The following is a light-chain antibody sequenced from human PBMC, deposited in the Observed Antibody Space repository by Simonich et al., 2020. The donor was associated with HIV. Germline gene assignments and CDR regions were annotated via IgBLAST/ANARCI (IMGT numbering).Light chain of an antibody. CDR2: DVS. Sequence: QSSLTQPASVSGSPVHSIPISCTGTSSDVGGYNYVSWYQTHPGKAHKRMIYDVSKRPSGVANRCSGSKSGNTASLTISGRQAEDEADYYCSSYTSSSTYVFGTGTKVTVL. J-gene: IGLJ1*01. V-gene: IGLV2-14*03. CDR3: SSYTSSSTYV. CDR1: SSDVGGYNY.